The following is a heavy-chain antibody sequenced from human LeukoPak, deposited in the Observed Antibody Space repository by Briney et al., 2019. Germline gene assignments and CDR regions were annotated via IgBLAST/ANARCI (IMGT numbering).Heavy chain of an antibody. CDR2: ISSSGSTI. CDR1: GFTFSSYE. Sequence: GGSLRLSCAASGFTFSSYEMNWVRQAPGKGLEWVSYISSSGSTIYYADSVKGRFTISRDNAKKSLYLQMNSLRAEDTAVYYCARDGPLGDFDYWGQGTLVTVSS. CDR3: ARDGPLGDFDY. V-gene: IGHV3-48*03. D-gene: IGHD7-27*01. J-gene: IGHJ4*02.